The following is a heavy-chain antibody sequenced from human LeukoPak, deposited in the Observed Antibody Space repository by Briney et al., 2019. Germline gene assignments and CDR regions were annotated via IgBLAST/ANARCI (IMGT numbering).Heavy chain of an antibody. CDR1: GGSISSYY. Sequence: MSSETLSLTCTVSGGSISSYYWSWIRQPPGKGLEWIGYIYYSGSTNYNPSLKSRVTISVGTSKNQFSLKLSSVTAADTAVYYCARTGDNLDYWGQGTLVTVSS. CDR3: ARTGDNLDY. J-gene: IGHJ4*02. CDR2: IYYSGST. V-gene: IGHV4-59*01. D-gene: IGHD7-27*01.